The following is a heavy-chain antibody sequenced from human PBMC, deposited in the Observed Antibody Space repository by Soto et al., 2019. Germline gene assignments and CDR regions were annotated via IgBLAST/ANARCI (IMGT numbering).Heavy chain of an antibody. J-gene: IGHJ6*02. CDR2: IRSKAYGGTT. V-gene: IGHV3-49*03. D-gene: IGHD5-12*01. CDR3: TRDVPNSGYDFYGMDV. Sequence: GGSLRLSCTASGFTFGDYAMGWFRQAPGKGLEWVGFIRSKAYGGTTEYAASVKGRFTISRDDSKSIAYLQMNSLKTEDTAVYYCTRDVPNSGYDFYGMDVWGQGTTVTVSS. CDR1: GFTFGDYA.